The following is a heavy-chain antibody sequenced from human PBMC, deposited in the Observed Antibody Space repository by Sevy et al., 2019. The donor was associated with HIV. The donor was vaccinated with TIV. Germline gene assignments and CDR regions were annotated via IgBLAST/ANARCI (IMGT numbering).Heavy chain of an antibody. Sequence: GGSLRLSCAASGFTFSSYAMSWVRQAPGKGLEWVSAISGSGGSTYYADSVKGRFTISRDNSKNTLYLQMNSLRAEDTAVYYCANSHSSGWSTIDYWGQGTLVTVSS. CDR3: ANSHSSGWSTIDY. CDR2: ISGSGGST. V-gene: IGHV3-23*01. CDR1: GFTFSSYA. J-gene: IGHJ4*02. D-gene: IGHD6-19*01.